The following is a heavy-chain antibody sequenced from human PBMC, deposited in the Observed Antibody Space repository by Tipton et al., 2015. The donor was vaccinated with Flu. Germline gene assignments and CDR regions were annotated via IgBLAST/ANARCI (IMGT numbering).Heavy chain of an antibody. CDR1: GFTFREYY. CDR3: ARGSGFYYYGAGSYLGY. Sequence: GSLRLSCAASGFTFREYYMSWIRRAPGKGLEWVSYISSTGNTIYYADSVKGRFTISRDNAKNSLYLQMNSLRAKDTAVYYCARGSGFYYYGAGSYLGYWGQGTLVTVSS. J-gene: IGHJ4*02. V-gene: IGHV3-11*01. CDR2: ISSTGNTI. D-gene: IGHD3-10*01.